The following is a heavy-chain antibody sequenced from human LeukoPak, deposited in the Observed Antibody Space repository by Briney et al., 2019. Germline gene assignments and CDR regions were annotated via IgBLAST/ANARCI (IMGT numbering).Heavy chain of an antibody. D-gene: IGHD4-17*01. CDR2: IYSGGDS. CDR3: ARHLGLYGDYYFDF. J-gene: IGHJ4*02. V-gene: IGHV3-53*01. CDR1: GFTFSTKY. Sequence: GGSLRLACAAYGFTFSTKYMSWVRQAPGKGLEWLSVIYSGGDSYCADSVKGRFPVSRDNSKNTLYLQMNSLRAEDTAMYYCARHLGLYGDYYFDFWGQGTLVTVSS.